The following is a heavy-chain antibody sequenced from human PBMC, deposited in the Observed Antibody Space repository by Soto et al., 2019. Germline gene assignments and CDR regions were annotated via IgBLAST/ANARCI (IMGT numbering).Heavy chain of an antibody. CDR2: INSYNGNT. V-gene: IGHV1-18*01. J-gene: IGHJ5*02. Sequence: ASVKVSCKASGYTFTSYGISWVQQAPGQGLEWMGWINSYNGNTNYAQKLQGRVTMTTDTSTSTAYMELRSLRSDDTAVYYCAREPVAGIWFDPWGQGTLVTVSS. CDR1: GYTFTSYG. D-gene: IGHD6-19*01. CDR3: AREPVAGIWFDP.